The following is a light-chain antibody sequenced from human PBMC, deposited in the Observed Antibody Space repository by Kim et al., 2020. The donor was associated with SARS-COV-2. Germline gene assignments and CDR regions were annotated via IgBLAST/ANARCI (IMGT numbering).Light chain of an antibody. CDR3: QQYNNWPPT. J-gene: IGKJ4*01. Sequence: VSPGERATLSCRASQSVSSNLAWYQQKAGQTPRLLIYGASTRATGIPARFSANGSGTDFTFTISSLQSEDFAVYSCQQYNNWPPTFGGGTKVDIK. V-gene: IGKV3-15*01. CDR1: QSVSSN. CDR2: GAS.